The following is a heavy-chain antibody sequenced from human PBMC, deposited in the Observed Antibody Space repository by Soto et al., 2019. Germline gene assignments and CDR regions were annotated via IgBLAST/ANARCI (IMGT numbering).Heavy chain of an antibody. CDR1: GGSISSGGYY. CDR3: AREYYGSGIGGHWFDP. V-gene: IGHV4-31*03. D-gene: IGHD3-10*01. J-gene: IGHJ5*02. Sequence: QVQLQESGPGLVKPSQTLSLTCTVSGGSISSGGYYWSWIRQHPGKGLEWIGYIYYSGSTYYNPSLKSRVTISVDTSKNQFSLKLSSVTAAYTAVYYCAREYYGSGIGGHWFDPWGQGTLVTVSS. CDR2: IYYSGST.